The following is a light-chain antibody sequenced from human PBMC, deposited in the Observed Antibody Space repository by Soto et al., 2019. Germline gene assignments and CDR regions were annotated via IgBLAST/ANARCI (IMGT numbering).Light chain of an antibody. CDR3: MQVLHTPFS. Sequence: IVMTQSPPSLSVAPGEPASISCRFSRGLLHSDGYTYVDWYVQRPGQSPQLLIYLGSNRASGVPDRLSGSGSGTDFTLKISKVEYDDVGIYYCMQVLHTPFSFGPGTNVDIK. CDR1: RGLLHSDGYTY. V-gene: IGKV2-28*01. CDR2: LGS. J-gene: IGKJ3*01.